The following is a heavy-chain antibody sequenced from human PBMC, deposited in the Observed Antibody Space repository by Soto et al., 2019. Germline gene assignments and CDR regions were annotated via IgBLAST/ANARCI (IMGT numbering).Heavy chain of an antibody. CDR3: ARSREFDY. CDR2: IFPSGTT. CDR1: GGSLSGATYS. Sequence: PSETLSLTCGVSGGSLSGATYSWNWIRQPPGKGREWIGYIFPSGTTYYNPSLKSRVTISIDVSKNQFSLSLRSLTAADTAVYYCARSREFDYWSQGTLVTVSS. V-gene: IGHV4-30-2*01. J-gene: IGHJ4*02.